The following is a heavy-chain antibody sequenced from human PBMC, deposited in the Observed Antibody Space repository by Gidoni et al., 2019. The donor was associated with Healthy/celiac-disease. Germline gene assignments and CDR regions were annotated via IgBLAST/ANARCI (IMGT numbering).Heavy chain of an antibody. CDR1: GFSLSTSGVG. Sequence: QITLKESGPTLVKPTQTLTLTCTFSGFSLSTSGVGVGWIRQPPGKALEWLALIYWDDDKRYSPSLKSRLTITKDTSKNQVVLTMTNMDPVDTATYYCAHRYYDILTGSPYFFDYWGQGTLVTVSS. CDR2: IYWDDDK. D-gene: IGHD3-9*01. J-gene: IGHJ4*02. CDR3: AHRYYDILTGSPYFFDY. V-gene: IGHV2-5*02.